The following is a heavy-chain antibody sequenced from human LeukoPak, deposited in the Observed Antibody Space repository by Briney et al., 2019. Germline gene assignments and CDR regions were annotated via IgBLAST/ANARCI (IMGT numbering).Heavy chain of an antibody. D-gene: IGHD1-26*01. V-gene: IGHV3-23*01. Sequence: GGSLRLSCAASGFTFSSYAMSWVRQAPGKGLEWVSAISGSGGSTYYADSVKGRFTISRDNSKNTLYLQMNSLRAEDTAVYYCAKVPRIRVGAPYWYFDLWGRGTLVTVSS. CDR2: ISGSGGST. J-gene: IGHJ2*01. CDR3: AKVPRIRVGAPYWYFDL. CDR1: GFTFSSYA.